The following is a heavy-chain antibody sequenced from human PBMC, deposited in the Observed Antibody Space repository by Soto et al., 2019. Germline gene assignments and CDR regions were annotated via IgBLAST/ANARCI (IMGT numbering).Heavy chain of an antibody. Sequence: ASVKVSCKASGYTFTRYGISWVRQAPGQGLEWMGWISAYNGNTNYAQKLQGRVTMTTDTSTSTAYMELRSLRSDDTAVYYCARDTLEYSSSDWFDPWGQGTLVTVSS. J-gene: IGHJ5*02. CDR2: ISAYNGNT. CDR3: ARDTLEYSSSDWFDP. D-gene: IGHD6-6*01. V-gene: IGHV1-18*01. CDR1: GYTFTRYG.